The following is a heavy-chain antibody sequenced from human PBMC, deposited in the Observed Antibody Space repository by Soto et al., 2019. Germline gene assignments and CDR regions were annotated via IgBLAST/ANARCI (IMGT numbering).Heavy chain of an antibody. CDR3: ASLPPRDSSSWYIPDYYGMDV. J-gene: IGHJ6*02. Sequence: AASVKVSCKSSRYTFSSHDVHWVRQAPGQGLEWMGWINPNSGGTNYAQKFQGRVTMTRDTSISTAYMELSRLRSDDTAVYYCASLPPRDSSSWYIPDYYGMDVWGQGTTVTVSS. CDR1: RYTFSSHD. V-gene: IGHV1-2*02. CDR2: INPNSGGT. D-gene: IGHD6-13*01.